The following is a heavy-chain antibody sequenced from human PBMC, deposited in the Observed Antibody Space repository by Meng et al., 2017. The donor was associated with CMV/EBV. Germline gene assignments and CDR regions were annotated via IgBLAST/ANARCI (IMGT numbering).Heavy chain of an antibody. CDR1: GGSFSGYY. CDR3: ARGPPCVYYSPWLDP. Sequence: SDPLSPTCAVHGGSFSGYYWSWIRQPPGKGLEWIGEIRESRSTNYNPSLKSRVTISEDMTKNQFSLKLNTVSAADTAVYYCARGPPCVYYSPWLDPWGRGTLVTVSS. J-gene: IGHJ5*02. D-gene: IGHD3-3*01. CDR2: IRESRST. V-gene: IGHV4-34*01.